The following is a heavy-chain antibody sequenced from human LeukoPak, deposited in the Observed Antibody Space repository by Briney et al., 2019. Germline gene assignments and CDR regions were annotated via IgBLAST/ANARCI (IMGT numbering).Heavy chain of an antibody. CDR3: ARDAEKHWFDP. J-gene: IGHJ5*02. Sequence: PSETLSLTCTVSGGSISSSSYYWGWIRQPPGKGLEWIGSIYYSGSTYYNPSLKSRVTISVDTSKNQFSLKLSSVTAADTAVYYCARDAEKHWFDPWGQGTLVTVSS. V-gene: IGHV4-39*02. CDR1: GGSISSSSYY. CDR2: IYYSGST.